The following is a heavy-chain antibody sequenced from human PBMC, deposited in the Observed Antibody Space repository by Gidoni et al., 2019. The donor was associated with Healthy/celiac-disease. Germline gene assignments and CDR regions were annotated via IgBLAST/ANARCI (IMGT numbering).Heavy chain of an antibody. CDR3: ARGTARIGLDDYGMDV. Sequence: QVQLVQSGAEVKKPGASVKVSCKASGYTFTSYAMHWVRQAPGQRLEWMGWINAGNGNTKYSQKFQGRVTITRDTSASTAYMELSSLRSEDTAVYYCARGTARIGLDDYGMDVWGQGTTVTVSS. CDR2: INAGNGNT. D-gene: IGHD6-19*01. J-gene: IGHJ6*02. CDR1: GYTFTSYA. V-gene: IGHV1-3*01.